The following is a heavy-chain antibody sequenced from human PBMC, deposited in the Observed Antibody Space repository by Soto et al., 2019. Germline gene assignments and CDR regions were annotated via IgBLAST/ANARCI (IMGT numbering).Heavy chain of an antibody. V-gene: IGHV4-31*03. CDR1: GGSISSGGYY. D-gene: IGHD3-3*01. J-gene: IGHJ6*02. CDR3: ARGVTYYDFWSGYYYYYYGMDV. CDR2: IYYSGST. Sequence: QVQLQESGPGLVKPSQTLSLTCTVSGGSISSGGYYWSWIRQHPGKGLEWIGYIYYSGSTYYNPSLKSRVTISVDTSKNQFSLKLSSVTVADTAVYYCARGVTYYDFWSGYYYYYYGMDVWGQGTTVTVSS.